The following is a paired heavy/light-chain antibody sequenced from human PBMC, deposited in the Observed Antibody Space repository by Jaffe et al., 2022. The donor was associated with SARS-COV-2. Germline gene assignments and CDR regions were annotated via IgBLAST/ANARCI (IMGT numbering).Light chain of an antibody. CDR2: QHY. CDR3: QAWDSSNVV. V-gene: IGLV3-1*01. CDR1: KLGDKY. Sequence: SYELTQPPSVSVSPGQTASITCSGDKLGDKYACWYQQKPGQSPVLVIYQHYKRPSGIPERFSGSNSGNTATLTISGTQAMDEADYYCQAWDSSNVVFGGGTKLTVL. J-gene: IGLJ2*01.
Heavy chain of an antibody. CDR1: GFSLSNARMG. D-gene: IGHD2-21*02. CDR2: IFSNDEK. Sequence: QVTLKESGPVLVKPTETLTLTCTVSGFSLSNARMGVSWIRQPPGKALEWLAHIFSNDEKSYTTSLKSRLTISKDTSKSQVVLTMTNMDPVDTATYYCARTIVVLTSTRPGVNWFDPWGQGTLVTVSS. J-gene: IGHJ5*02. V-gene: IGHV2-26*01. CDR3: ARTIVVLTSTRPGVNWFDP.